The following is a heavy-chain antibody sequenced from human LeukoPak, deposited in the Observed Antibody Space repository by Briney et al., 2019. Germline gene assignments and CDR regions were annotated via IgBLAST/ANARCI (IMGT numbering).Heavy chain of an antibody. CDR3: AKDRLELHDYYMAV. D-gene: IGHD1-7*01. CDR1: GFTVSSNY. V-gene: IGHV3-23*01. Sequence: GGSLRLSCAASGFTVSSNYMSWVRQAPGKGLEWVSAISGSGANTYSVGSVKGLFTISRDNSKNTLFLQMNSLRAEDTAVYYCAKDRLELHDYYMAVWGKGTTVTVSS. CDR2: ISGSGANT. J-gene: IGHJ6*03.